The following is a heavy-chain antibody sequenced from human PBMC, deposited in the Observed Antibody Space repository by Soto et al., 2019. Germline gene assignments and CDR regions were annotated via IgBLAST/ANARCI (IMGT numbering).Heavy chain of an antibody. CDR1: GYTFTSYY. J-gene: IGHJ5*02. Sequence: ASVKVSCQASGYTFTSYYMHWVRQAPGQGLEWMGIINPSGGSTSYAQKFQGRVTMTRDTSTSTVYMELSSLRSEDTAFYYCARGGLQLRFYNWFDPWGQGTLVTVSS. CDR2: INPSGGST. D-gene: IGHD5-12*01. CDR3: ARGGLQLRFYNWFDP. V-gene: IGHV1-46*01.